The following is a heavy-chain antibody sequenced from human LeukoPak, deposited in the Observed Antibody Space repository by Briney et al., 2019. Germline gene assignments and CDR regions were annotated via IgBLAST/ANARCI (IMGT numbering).Heavy chain of an antibody. CDR3: ARVPFGGIAAAGGDY. CDR1: GFTFSSYA. V-gene: IGHV3-30-3*01. J-gene: IGHJ4*02. CDR2: ISYDGSNK. D-gene: IGHD6-13*01. Sequence: PGRSLRLSCAASGFTFSSYATHWVRQAPGKGLEWVAVISYDGSNKYYADSVKGRFTISRDNSKNTLYLQMNSLRAEDTAVYYCARVPFGGIAAAGGDYWGQGTLVTVSS.